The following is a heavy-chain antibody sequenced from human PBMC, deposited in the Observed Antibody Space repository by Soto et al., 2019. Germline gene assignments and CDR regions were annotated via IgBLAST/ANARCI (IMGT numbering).Heavy chain of an antibody. J-gene: IGHJ4*02. CDR3: ARNTDIVVVVAAGCYFDY. Sequence: VRLKQGGAGLLKLRGPCSSTWAALGGSFRVTYWGGIRQPPGRGLGWFGEINHGGSTNYNPSLKSRVTISVDTSKNQFSLKLSSVTAADTAVYYCARNTDIVVVVAAGCYFDYWGQGTLVTVSS. CDR2: INHGGST. V-gene: IGHV4-34*01. CDR1: GGSFRVTY. D-gene: IGHD2-15*01.